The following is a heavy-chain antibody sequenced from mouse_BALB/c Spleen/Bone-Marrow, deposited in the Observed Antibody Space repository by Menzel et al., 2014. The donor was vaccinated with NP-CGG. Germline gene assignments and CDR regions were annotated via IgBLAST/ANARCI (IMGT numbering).Heavy chain of an antibody. V-gene: IGHV1-87*01. CDR2: IYPGDGDT. D-gene: IGHD2-1*01. CDR1: GYTFTSYW. J-gene: IGHJ4*01. Sequence: LVESGAELARPGASVKLSCKASGYTFTSYWMQWVKQRPGQGLEWIGAIYPGDGDTRYTQKLRGKATLTADKSSNTAYMQLSSLTSEDSAVYFCASPYGNYDAMDYWGQGTSVTVSS. CDR3: ASPYGNYDAMDY.